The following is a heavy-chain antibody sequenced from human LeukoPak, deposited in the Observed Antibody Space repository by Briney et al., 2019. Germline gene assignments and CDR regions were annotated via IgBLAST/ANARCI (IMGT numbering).Heavy chain of an antibody. CDR1: GYTFTSYA. Sequence: ASVKVSCKASGYTFTSYAMHLVRQAPGQRLEWMGWINARNGNTKYSQKFQGRVTITRDTSASTAYMELSSLRSEDTAVYYCARATYYCSSTSCYGATYFDYWGQGTLVTVSS. CDR3: ARATYYCSSTSCYGATYFDY. V-gene: IGHV1-3*01. J-gene: IGHJ4*02. CDR2: INARNGNT. D-gene: IGHD2-2*01.